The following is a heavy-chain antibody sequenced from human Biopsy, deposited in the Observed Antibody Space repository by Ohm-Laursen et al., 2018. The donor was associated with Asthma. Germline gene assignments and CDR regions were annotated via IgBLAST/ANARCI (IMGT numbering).Heavy chain of an antibody. CDR3: ARGPEWSGLDI. V-gene: IGHV4-34*01. CDR2: SDHRGNT. Sequence: PSQTLSLTCSMYGLSSSAYYWTWIRQTPGKGLEWIGESDHRGNTNANATLKSRVTISKAKSANEFSLKMKSVTAADTAIYHCARGPEWSGLDIWGQGTTVTVSS. CDR1: GLSSSAYY. J-gene: IGHJ6*02. D-gene: IGHD3-3*01.